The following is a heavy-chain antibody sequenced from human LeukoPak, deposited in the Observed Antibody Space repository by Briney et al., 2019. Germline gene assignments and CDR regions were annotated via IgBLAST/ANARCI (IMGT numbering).Heavy chain of an antibody. D-gene: IGHD5-24*01. Sequence: ASVKVSCKASGYTFTSYGISWVRQAPGQGLEWMGWISAYNGNTNYAQKLQGRVTMTTDTSTSTAYMELRSLRSDDTAVYYCARARYRDDFNYGPEYNWFDPWGQGTLVTVSS. CDR3: ARARYRDDFNYGPEYNWFDP. V-gene: IGHV1-18*01. J-gene: IGHJ5*02. CDR2: ISAYNGNT. CDR1: GYTFTSYG.